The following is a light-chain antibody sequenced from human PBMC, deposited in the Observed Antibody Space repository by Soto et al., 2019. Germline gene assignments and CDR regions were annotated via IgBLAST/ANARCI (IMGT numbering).Light chain of an antibody. V-gene: IGLV2-14*01. CDR2: DVS. Sequence: QSALTQPASVSGSPGQSITISCTGTSSDVGGYNYVSWYQQHPGKAPKLMIYDVSNRPLGVSNRCSGSKSGNTASLTISGLQAEDEADYYCSSYTSSSTPVVFGGGTKVTVL. CDR3: SSYTSSSTPVV. CDR1: SSDVGGYNY. J-gene: IGLJ2*01.